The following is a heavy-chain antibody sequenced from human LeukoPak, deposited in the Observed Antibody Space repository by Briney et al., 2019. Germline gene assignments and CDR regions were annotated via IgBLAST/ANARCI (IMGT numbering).Heavy chain of an antibody. V-gene: IGHV3-48*03. J-gene: IGHJ4*02. D-gene: IGHD6-6*01. Sequence: GGSLRLSCAASGFTFSTYEMNWFRQAPGKGLEWVSYISSSGSTIFYADSVKGRFTISRDNAKNSLYLQMNSLRAEDTAVYYCARLYSSSSGLRASDYWGQGTLVTVSS. CDR2: ISSSGSTI. CDR3: ARLYSSSSGLRASDY. CDR1: GFTFSTYE.